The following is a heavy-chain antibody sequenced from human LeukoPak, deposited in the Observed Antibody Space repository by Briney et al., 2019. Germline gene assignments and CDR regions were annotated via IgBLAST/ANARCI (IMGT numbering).Heavy chain of an antibody. CDR1: GGSSSSSSYY. V-gene: IGHV4-61*01. CDR2: IYYSGST. Sequence: SETLSLTCTGSGGSSSSSSYYWRWIRQPPGKGLEWIGYIYYSGSTNYNPSLKSRVTISVDTSKNQFSLKLSSVTAADTAVYYCAGEDSWFDPWGQGTLVTVSS. J-gene: IGHJ5*02. CDR3: AGEDSWFDP.